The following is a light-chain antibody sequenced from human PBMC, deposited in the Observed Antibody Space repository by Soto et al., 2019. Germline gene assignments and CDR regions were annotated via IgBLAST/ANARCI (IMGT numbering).Light chain of an antibody. CDR1: TGTLTSGHF. CDR3: LLYFDVARV. Sequence: QTVVTQEHSLTGSPGGTVTLTCGSSTGTLTSGHFPYWFQQKPGQAPRALIFDTSKKYSWTPARFSGSLLGGKAALTLSGAQPEDEADYYCLLYFDVARVFGGGTKLTVL. J-gene: IGLJ2*01. V-gene: IGLV7-46*01. CDR2: DTS.